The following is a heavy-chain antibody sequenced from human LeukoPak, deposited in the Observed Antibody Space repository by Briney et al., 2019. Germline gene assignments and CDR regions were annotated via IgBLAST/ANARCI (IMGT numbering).Heavy chain of an antibody. CDR2: ISYDGSNK. Sequence: GRSLRLSCAASGFTFSSYGMHWVRQAPGKGLEWVAVISYDGSNKYYADSVKGRFTISRDNSKNTLYLQMNGLRAEDTAVYYCAKDGEGYGSGSYYPDYWGQGTLVTVSS. CDR3: AKDGEGYGSGSYYPDY. CDR1: GFTFSSYG. J-gene: IGHJ4*02. D-gene: IGHD3-10*01. V-gene: IGHV3-30*18.